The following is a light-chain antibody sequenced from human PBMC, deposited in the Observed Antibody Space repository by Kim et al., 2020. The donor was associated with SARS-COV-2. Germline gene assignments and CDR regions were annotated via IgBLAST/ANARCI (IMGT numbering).Light chain of an antibody. CDR2: YDR. Sequence: APGKKARMTCGGDNIGNKNVHWYQQKPGQAPVLVIYYDRDRPSGIPERFSGSNSGNTATLTISRVEAGDEADYYCQVWDSSNDHYVFGTGTKVTVL. CDR1: NIGNKN. J-gene: IGLJ1*01. CDR3: QVWDSSNDHYV. V-gene: IGLV3-21*04.